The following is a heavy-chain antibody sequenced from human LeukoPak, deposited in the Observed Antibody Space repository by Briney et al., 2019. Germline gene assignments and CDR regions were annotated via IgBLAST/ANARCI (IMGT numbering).Heavy chain of an antibody. J-gene: IGHJ4*02. CDR3: ARFVFRREGDLLNYFDY. CDR2: INSDGSST. CDR1: GFTFSSYW. D-gene: IGHD2-21*02. V-gene: IGHV3-74*01. Sequence: GGSLRLSYAASGFTFSSYWMHWVRQAPGKGLVWVSRINSDGSSTSYADSVKGRFTISRDNAKNTLYLQMNSLRAEDTAVYYCARFVFRREGDLLNYFDYWGQGTLVTVSS.